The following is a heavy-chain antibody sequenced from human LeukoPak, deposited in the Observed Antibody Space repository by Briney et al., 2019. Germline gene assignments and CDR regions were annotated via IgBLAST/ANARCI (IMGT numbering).Heavy chain of an antibody. CDR1: GFSFSSHW. Sequence: PGGSLRLSCAASGFSFSSHWMSWVRQAPGKGLEWVANINQNGDDTKYGDSVKGRFTISRDNAKNSLYLQMDSLRVEDTAVYYCAKGKRYPDYWGQGTLVTVSS. J-gene: IGHJ4*02. V-gene: IGHV3-7*03. CDR2: INQNGDDT. CDR3: AKGKRYPDY. D-gene: IGHD1-1*01.